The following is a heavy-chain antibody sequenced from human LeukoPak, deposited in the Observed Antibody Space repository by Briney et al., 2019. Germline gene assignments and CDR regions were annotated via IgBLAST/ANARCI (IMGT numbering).Heavy chain of an antibody. J-gene: IGHJ6*03. Sequence: SGRSLRLSCAASGFTFDDYAMHWVRQAPGKGLEWVSGISWNSGSIGYADSVKGRFTISRDNAKNSLYLQMNSLRAEDMALYYCAKDHSGSYHYHYMDVWGKGTTVTVSS. V-gene: IGHV3-9*03. CDR3: AKDHSGSYHYHYMDV. D-gene: IGHD1-26*01. CDR1: GFTFDDYA. CDR2: ISWNSGSI.